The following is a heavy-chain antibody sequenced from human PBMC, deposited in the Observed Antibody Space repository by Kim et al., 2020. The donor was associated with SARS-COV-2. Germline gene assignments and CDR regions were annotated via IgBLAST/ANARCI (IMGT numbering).Heavy chain of an antibody. D-gene: IGHD3-10*01. J-gene: IGHJ6*02. V-gene: IGHV4-59*08. Sequence: SETLSLTCTVSGGSISSYYWSWIRQPPGKGLEWIGYIYYSGSTNYNPSLKSRVTISVDTSKNQFSLKLSSVTAADTAVYYCARFMVRGVTPAAGYYYGMDVWGQGTTVTVSS. CDR2: IYYSGST. CDR3: ARFMVRGVTPAAGYYYGMDV. CDR1: GGSISSYY.